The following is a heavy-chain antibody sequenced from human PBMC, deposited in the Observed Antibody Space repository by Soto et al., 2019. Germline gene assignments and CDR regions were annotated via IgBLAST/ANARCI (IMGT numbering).Heavy chain of an antibody. CDR1: GFTFSSYA. CDR3: VRDLSGLLYGDYGPY. CDR2: ISSSSSTI. D-gene: IGHD4-17*01. V-gene: IGHV3-48*02. Sequence: PGGSLRLSCAASGFTFSSYAMSWVRQAPGKGLEWVSYISSSSSTIYYADSVKGRFTISRDNAKNSLYLQMNSLRDEDTAVYYCVRDLSGLLYGDYGPYWGQGTLVTVSS. J-gene: IGHJ4*02.